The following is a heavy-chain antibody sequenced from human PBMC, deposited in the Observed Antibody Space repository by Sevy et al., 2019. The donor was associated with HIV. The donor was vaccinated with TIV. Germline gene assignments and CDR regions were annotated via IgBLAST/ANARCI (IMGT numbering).Heavy chain of an antibody. J-gene: IGHJ4*02. CDR1: GGSISSGGYS. CDR3: ARGDHGLFDY. V-gene: IGHV4-30-2*01. Sequence: SETLSLTCAVSGGSISSGGYSWSWIRQPPGKGLEWIGYIYHSGSTYYNPSLKSRVTISVDRSKNQFSLKLSSVTAADTAVYYCARGDHGLFDYWDQGTLVTVSS. CDR2: IYHSGST.